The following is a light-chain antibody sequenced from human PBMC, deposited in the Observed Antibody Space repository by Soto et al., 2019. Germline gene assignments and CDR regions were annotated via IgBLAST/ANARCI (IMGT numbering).Light chain of an antibody. Sequence: DIQLTQSPSFLSASVGDRVTITCRASQGIRNYLAWYQQKPGKAPKLLIYDASTLQSGVPSRFSGSGSGTEFTLTISSLQPEDFAVYYCQQYGSSGTVGQGTKVDIK. V-gene: IGKV1-9*01. CDR1: QGIRNY. CDR2: DAS. J-gene: IGKJ1*01. CDR3: QQYGSSGT.